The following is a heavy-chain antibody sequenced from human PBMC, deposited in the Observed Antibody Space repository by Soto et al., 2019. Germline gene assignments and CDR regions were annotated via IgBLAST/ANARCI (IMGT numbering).Heavy chain of an antibody. D-gene: IGHD6-19*01. CDR3: ARSPGSGWYDY. CDR2: IYYSGST. Sequence: QVQLQESGPGLVKPSQTLSLTCTVSGGSISSDTYYWSWIRQHPGKGLEWIGYIYYSGSTYYNPSLKRLVTTAVETNTHHFSLKLSSVTAEATAVYCCARSPGSGWYDYWGQGTLVTVSS. CDR1: GGSISSDTYY. J-gene: IGHJ4*02. V-gene: IGHV4-31*01.